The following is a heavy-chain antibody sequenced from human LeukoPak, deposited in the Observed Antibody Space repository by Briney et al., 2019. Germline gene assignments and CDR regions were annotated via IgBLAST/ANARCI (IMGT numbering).Heavy chain of an antibody. D-gene: IGHD3-10*01. J-gene: IGHJ4*02. CDR3: ARTHYSGSGGTKTNKYYFDY. CDR2: ISTAGNT. V-gene: IGHV3-13*01. CDR1: GFTFSSYD. Sequence: GGSLRLSCAASGFTFSSYDMHWVRQTTGKGLEWVSGISTAGNTYYPGSVKGRFTISRENAKNSLYLQMNSLRVGDTAVYYCARTHYSGSGGTKTNKYYFDYWGQGTLVTVSS.